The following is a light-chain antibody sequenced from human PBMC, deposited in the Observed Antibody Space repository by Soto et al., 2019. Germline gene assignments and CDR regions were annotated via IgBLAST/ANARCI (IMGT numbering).Light chain of an antibody. CDR2: AAS. V-gene: IGKV1-39*01. CDR3: QQTYITPFR. Sequence: DIPMTQSPSSLSASVGDRVTITCRASQSISSFLNWYQQKPGRAPKVLIYAASSVQSGVPSRFSGSESGTDYTLTITSLQPEDFATYYCQQTYITPFRFGPGTKVEIK. J-gene: IGKJ3*01. CDR1: QSISSF.